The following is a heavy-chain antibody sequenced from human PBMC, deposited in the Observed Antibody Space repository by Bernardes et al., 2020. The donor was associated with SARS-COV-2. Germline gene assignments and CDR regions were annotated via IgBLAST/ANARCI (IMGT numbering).Heavy chain of an antibody. D-gene: IGHD5-12*01. V-gene: IGHV3-30*18. CDR3: AKDRLWLQSEDPLEY. CDR2: ISNDGSDR. CDR1: GFSFHHYG. J-gene: IGHJ4*02. Sequence: GGSLRLSCAASGFSFHHYGMHWVRQAPGKGLEWVASISNDGSDRYEADSVKGRFTISRDNPKNTLYLQMNRLRAEDTAVYYCAKDRLWLQSEDPLEYRGQGTLVIVSA.